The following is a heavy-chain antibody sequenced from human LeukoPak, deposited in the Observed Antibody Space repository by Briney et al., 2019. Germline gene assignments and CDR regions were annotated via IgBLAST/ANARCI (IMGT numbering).Heavy chain of an antibody. CDR1: GFRLSDYH. D-gene: IGHD1-26*01. V-gene: IGHV3-21*01. CDR3: ARDLSPSERAFDI. J-gene: IGHJ3*02. Sequence: GGSLRLSCAASGFRLSDYHVKWVRQAPGKGLEWVSFITYDANLITYGDSVRGRFTISRDNARHSVYLQMNSLRAEDTAVYYCARDLSPSERAFDIWGQGTLVTVSS. CDR2: ITYDANLI.